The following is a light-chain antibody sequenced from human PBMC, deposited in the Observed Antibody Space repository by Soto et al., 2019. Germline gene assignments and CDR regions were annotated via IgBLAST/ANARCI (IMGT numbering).Light chain of an antibody. CDR1: SSNIGAGYD. CDR3: CSNAAGSTYV. Sequence: QSVLTQPPSVSGAPGQRVTISCTGSSSNIGAGYDVHWYQQLPGTAPKLLIYGNINRPSGVPDRFSGSKSGTSASLAITGLQAEDEADYYCCSNAAGSTYVFGSGTKVTVL. CDR2: GNI. J-gene: IGLJ1*01. V-gene: IGLV1-40*01.